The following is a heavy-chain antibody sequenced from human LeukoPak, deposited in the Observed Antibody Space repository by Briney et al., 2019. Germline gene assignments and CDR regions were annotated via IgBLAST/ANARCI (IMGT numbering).Heavy chain of an antibody. CDR3: AREYVVYSTQYYYGMDV. CDR2: ISSDGTTA. Sequence: GGSLRLSCAASGFTLSSYWIHWVRQVPGKGLVWVSRISSDGTTANYADSVKGRFTISRDNAKNRLHLQMNTLRVEDTAVYYCAREYVVYSTQYYYGMDVWGQGATVTVSS. J-gene: IGHJ6*02. CDR1: GFTLSSYW. V-gene: IGHV3-74*01. D-gene: IGHD4-11*01.